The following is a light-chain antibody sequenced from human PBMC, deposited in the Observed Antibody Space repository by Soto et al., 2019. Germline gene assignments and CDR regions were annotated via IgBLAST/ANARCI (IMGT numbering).Light chain of an antibody. CDR1: ESVLDY. CDR2: GPA. J-gene: IGKJ1*01. V-gene: IGKV3-15*01. Sequence: EVVLTQSPSTLSAYPVGRSNLSFIASESVLDYLAWFQQRPGQSPRLLIYGPATRATGIPGRFRGSGSGTEFTLTITSLQSEDFAVYYCQQYYKWPQWTIGQGTKVDIK. CDR3: QQYYKWPQWT.